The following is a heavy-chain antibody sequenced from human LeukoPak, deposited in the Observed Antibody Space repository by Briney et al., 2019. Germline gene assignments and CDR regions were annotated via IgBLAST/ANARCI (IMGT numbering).Heavy chain of an antibody. J-gene: IGHJ5*02. CDR3: ARDPEPNHGRGWFDP. CDR1: GFTVSSNY. CDR2: IYSGGST. V-gene: IGHV3-66*01. Sequence: GGSLRLSCAASGFTVSSNYMSWVRQAPGKGLEWVSVIYSGGSTYYADSVKGRFTISRDNSKNTLYLQMNSLRAEDTAVYYCARDPEPNHGRGWFDPWGQGTLVTVSS. D-gene: IGHD1-14*01.